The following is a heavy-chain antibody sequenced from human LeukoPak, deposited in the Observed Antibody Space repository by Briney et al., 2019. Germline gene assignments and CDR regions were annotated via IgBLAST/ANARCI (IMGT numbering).Heavy chain of an antibody. Sequence: ASVKVSCKASGYTFTGYYMQWVRQAPGQGLEWMGWINPNSGGTDSAQKFKGRVTLTRDTSINTAYMELTRLKSDDTAVYYCARYGVPDWNYLDYSGQGTLVTVSS. V-gene: IGHV1-2*02. J-gene: IGHJ4*02. CDR1: GYTFTGYY. CDR2: INPNSGGT. CDR3: ARYGVPDWNYLDY. D-gene: IGHD3-9*01.